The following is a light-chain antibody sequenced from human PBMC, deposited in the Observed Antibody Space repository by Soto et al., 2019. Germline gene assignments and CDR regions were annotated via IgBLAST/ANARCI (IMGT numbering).Light chain of an antibody. CDR3: QQYGDLVP. V-gene: IGKV3-20*01. CDR2: GAS. J-gene: IGKJ4*01. CDR1: QSVGRSS. Sequence: IVGTQSRATLSLSQEKPTTLSCRASQSVGRSSLAWYQQKPGQPPRLLISGASSRATGIPDRFSGSGSVTDFTLTISRLEPEDFAVYYCQQYGDLVPFGGG.